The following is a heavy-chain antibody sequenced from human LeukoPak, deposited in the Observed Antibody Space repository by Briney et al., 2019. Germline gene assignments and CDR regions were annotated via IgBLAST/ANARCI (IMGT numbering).Heavy chain of an antibody. CDR1: GDSINDDDYY. Sequence: SETLSLTCTVSGDSINDDDYYWGWIRQPPGKGLEHIGSVSYGGSTYYNPSLKSRVNIYIDISKNQFSLKLRSVTAADTAVYYCARRSYSASFDPWGQGSLVTVSS. V-gene: IGHV4-39*01. CDR2: VSYGGST. CDR3: ARRSYSASFDP. J-gene: IGHJ5*02. D-gene: IGHD2-21*01.